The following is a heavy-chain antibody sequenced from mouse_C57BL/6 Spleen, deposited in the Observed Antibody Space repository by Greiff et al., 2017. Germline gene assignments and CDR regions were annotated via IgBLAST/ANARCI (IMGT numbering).Heavy chain of an antibody. J-gene: IGHJ4*01. V-gene: IGHV1-50*01. CDR3: ASYYYGSSYYAMDY. Sequence: QVQLQQPGAELVKPGASVKLSCKASGYTFTSYWMQWVKQRPGQGLEWIGELDPSDSYTNYNQKFKGKATLTVDTSSSTAYMQLSSLTSEDSAVYYCASYYYGSSYYAMDYWGQGTSVTVSS. D-gene: IGHD1-1*01. CDR1: GYTFTSYW. CDR2: LDPSDSYT.